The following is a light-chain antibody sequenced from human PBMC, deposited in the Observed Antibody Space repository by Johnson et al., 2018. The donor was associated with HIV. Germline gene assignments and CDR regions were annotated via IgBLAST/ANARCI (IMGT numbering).Light chain of an antibody. J-gene: IGLJ1*01. V-gene: IGLV1-47*01. CDR3: AAWDDSLNGFYV. CDR2: RNN. CDR1: SSNIGNNY. Sequence: QSLLTQPPSVSAAPGQKVTISCSGSSSNIGNNYVSWYQQLPGTAPKLLIYRNNQRPSGVPDRFSGSKSGPSASLAISGLQAEDEADYYCAAWDDSLNGFYVFGTGTKVTVL.